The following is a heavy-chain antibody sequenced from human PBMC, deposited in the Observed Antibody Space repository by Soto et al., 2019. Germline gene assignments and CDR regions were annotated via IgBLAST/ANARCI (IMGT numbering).Heavy chain of an antibody. Sequence: SLRLSCNCSXFRFSEHAMTWVRQAPGKGLEWVGFIRNTPYGGTTDYAASVRGRFTISRDDSASIAYLQMNSLKTEDSGLYYCSRGSFGYYGPWGPGTLVTSP. CDR1: XFRFSEHA. CDR2: IRNTPYGGTT. D-gene: IGHD2-2*03. CDR3: SRGSFGYYGP. V-gene: IGHV3-49*04. J-gene: IGHJ5*02.